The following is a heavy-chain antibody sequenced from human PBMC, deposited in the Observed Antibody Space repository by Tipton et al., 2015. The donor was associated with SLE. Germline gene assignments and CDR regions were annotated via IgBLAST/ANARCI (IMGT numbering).Heavy chain of an antibody. CDR1: GYTFTSYG. J-gene: IGHJ4*02. V-gene: IGHV1-18*01. CDR3: ARPSGYTAMDPYYYYFDY. Sequence: QSGPEVKKPGASVKVSCKASGYTFTSYGISWVRQAPGQGLEWMGWISAYNGNTNYAQKLQGRVTMTTDTSTSTAYMELRSLRSDDTAVYYCARPSGYTAMDPYYYYFDYWGQGTLVTVSS. D-gene: IGHD5-18*01. CDR2: ISAYNGNT.